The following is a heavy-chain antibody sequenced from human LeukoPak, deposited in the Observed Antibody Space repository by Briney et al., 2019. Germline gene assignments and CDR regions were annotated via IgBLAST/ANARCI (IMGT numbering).Heavy chain of an antibody. V-gene: IGHV3-7*03. Sequence: GGSLRLSCEGSAFIFSGHWMNWVRQTPGKGLEWVASIKEDGSERQYVDSVRGRFSISRDNTKGSLFLQLNSLRAEDTAVYYCARDFWGSGSYRDPYFDYWGQGTLVTVSS. J-gene: IGHJ4*02. CDR3: ARDFWGSGSYRDPYFDY. CDR2: IKEDGSER. CDR1: AFIFSGHW. D-gene: IGHD1-26*01.